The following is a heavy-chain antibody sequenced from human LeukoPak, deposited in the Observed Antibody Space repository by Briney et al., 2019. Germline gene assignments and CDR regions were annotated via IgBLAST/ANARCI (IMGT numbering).Heavy chain of an antibody. Sequence: KTSETLSLTCTVSGGSISTTNYYWSWIRQHPGKGLEWIGYIYYSGSTYYNPSLKSRVTISVDTSKNQFSLKLSSVTAADTAVYYCARSVGRNFMITFDPWGQGTLVTVSS. D-gene: IGHD3-16*01. CDR1: GGSISTTNYY. CDR2: IYYSGST. J-gene: IGHJ5*02. CDR3: ARSVGRNFMITFDP. V-gene: IGHV4-31*03.